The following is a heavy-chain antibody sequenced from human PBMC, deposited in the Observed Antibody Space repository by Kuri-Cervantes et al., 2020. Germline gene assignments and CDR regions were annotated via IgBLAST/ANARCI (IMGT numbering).Heavy chain of an antibody. D-gene: IGHD3-10*01. CDR3: ARDVWLAHYFDY. CDR2: IYTSGST. CDR1: GGSISSGSYY. J-gene: IGHJ4*02. V-gene: IGHV4-61*02. Sequence: SETLSLTCTVSGGSISSGSYYWSWIRQPAGKGLEWIGRIYTSGSTNYNPSLKSRVTVSVDTSKNQFSLKLSSVTAADTAVYYCARDVWLAHYFDYWGQGTLVTVSS.